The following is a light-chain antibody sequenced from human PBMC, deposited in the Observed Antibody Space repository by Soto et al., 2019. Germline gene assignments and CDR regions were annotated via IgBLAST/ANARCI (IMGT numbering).Light chain of an antibody. Sequence: QSALTQPRSVSGSPGQSVAISCTGTSSDVGGYNYVSWYQQHPGKAPKLMIYEVNKRPSGVPDRFSGSKSGNTASLTISGRQDEDEADYDCCSYAGGYTFNVFGTGTKLTVL. CDR3: CSYAGGYTFNV. CDR2: EVN. V-gene: IGLV2-11*01. CDR1: SSDVGGYNY. J-gene: IGLJ1*01.